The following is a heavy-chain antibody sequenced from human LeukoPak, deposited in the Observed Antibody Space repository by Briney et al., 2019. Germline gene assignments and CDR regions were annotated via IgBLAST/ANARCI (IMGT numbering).Heavy chain of an antibody. Sequence: SETLSLTCTVSGGSISSYYWSWIRQPPGKGLEWIGYIYYSGSTNYNPSLKSRVTISVDTSKNQFSLKLSSVTAADTAVYYCARHPLGDCSGGSCYPVFDYWGQGTLVTVSS. CDR2: IYYSGST. CDR1: GGSISSYY. CDR3: ARHPLGDCSGGSCYPVFDY. D-gene: IGHD2-15*01. V-gene: IGHV4-59*08. J-gene: IGHJ4*02.